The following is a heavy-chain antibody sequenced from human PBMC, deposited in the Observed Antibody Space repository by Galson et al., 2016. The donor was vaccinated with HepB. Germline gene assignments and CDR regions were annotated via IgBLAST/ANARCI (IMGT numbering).Heavy chain of an antibody. Sequence: SLRLSCAASGFKFSSYGMNWVRQAPGKGLEWVPYISFSSTNRHNVDSVKGRFTTSRDNAQNSLYLQMNSLRAEDTAVYYCAGAVMLGRGMDVWGQGTTVTVSS. CDR2: ISFSSTNR. CDR3: AGAVMLGRGMDV. J-gene: IGHJ6*02. CDR1: GFKFSSYG. V-gene: IGHV3-48*01. D-gene: IGHD3-10*01.